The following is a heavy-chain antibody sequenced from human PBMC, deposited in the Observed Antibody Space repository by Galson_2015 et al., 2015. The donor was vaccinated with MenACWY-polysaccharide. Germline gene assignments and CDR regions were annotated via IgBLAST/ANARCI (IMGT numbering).Heavy chain of an antibody. D-gene: IGHD6-19*01. V-gene: IGHV4-59*01. J-gene: IGHJ5*02. CDR3: AGLMAGSPFGWFDP. CDR1: GGSISSYR. Sequence: ETLSLTCTVSGGSISSYRWTWIRQPPGKGLEWTGYIYYTGTTKYDPSLTSRVTISVDTSKKYFSLKLSSVTAADTAVYYCAGLMAGSPFGWFDPWGQGTLVTVSS. CDR2: IYYTGTT.